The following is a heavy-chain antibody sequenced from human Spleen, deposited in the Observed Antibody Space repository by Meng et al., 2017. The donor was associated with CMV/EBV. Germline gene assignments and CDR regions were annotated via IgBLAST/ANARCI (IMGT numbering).Heavy chain of an antibody. CDR2: IGGSGGT. J-gene: IGHJ4*02. Sequence: GESLKISCAASGFTFSSYAMSWVRLAPGKGLEWVSSIGGSGGTYYADSVKGRFTISRDNSKNTLYLQMNSLRAEDTALYYCANGNYDFWSGYPGYFDYWGQGTLVTVSS. D-gene: IGHD3-3*01. V-gene: IGHV3-23*01. CDR1: GFTFSSYA. CDR3: ANGNYDFWSGYPGYFDY.